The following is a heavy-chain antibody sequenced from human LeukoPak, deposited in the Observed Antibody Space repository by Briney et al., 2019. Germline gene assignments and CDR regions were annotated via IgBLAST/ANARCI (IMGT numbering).Heavy chain of an antibody. J-gene: IGHJ4*02. CDR1: GFTITNHA. V-gene: IGHV3-30-3*01. Sequence: PGGSLRLSCAASGFTITNHAIHWVRQAPGRGLEWVAVISYHGSSQYYADSVKGRFTISRDTLKNTVFLQMFSLRPEDTAIYYCARAGPNDHRFDYWGQGTLVTVSS. D-gene: IGHD1-1*01. CDR3: ARAGPNDHRFDY. CDR2: ISYHGSSQ.